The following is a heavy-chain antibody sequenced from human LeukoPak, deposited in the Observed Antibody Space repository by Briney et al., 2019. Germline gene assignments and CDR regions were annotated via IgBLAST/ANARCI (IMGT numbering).Heavy chain of an antibody. CDR3: ARGRSWLFDY. CDR2: IYHSGST. J-gene: IGHJ4*02. Sequence: PSETLSLTCTVSGGSISSSSYYWSWIRQPPGKGLEWIGYIYHSGSTYYNPSLKSRVTISVDRSKNQFSLKLSSVTAADTAVYYCARGRSWLFDYWGQGTLVTVSS. D-gene: IGHD6-13*01. V-gene: IGHV4-30-2*01. CDR1: GGSISSSSYY.